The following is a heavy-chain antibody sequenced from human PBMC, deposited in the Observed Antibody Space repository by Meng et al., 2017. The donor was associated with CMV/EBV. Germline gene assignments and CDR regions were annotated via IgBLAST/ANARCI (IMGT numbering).Heavy chain of an antibody. D-gene: IGHD2-2*03. CDR2: ISSSSSYI. CDR3: ARDGYCSSTSCPARYYYYGMDV. V-gene: IGHV3-21*01. Sequence: GESLKISCAASGFTFSSYSMNWVRQAPGKGLEWVSSISSSSSYIYYADSVKGRFTISRDNAENSLYLQMNSLRAEDTAVYYCARDGYCSSTSCPARYYYYGMDVWGQGTTVTVSS. CDR1: GFTFSSYS. J-gene: IGHJ6*02.